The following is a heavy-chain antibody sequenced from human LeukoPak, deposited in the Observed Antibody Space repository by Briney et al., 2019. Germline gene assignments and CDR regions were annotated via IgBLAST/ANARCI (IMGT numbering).Heavy chain of an antibody. Sequence: PSETLSLTCTVSGGSITTALYSWGWIRQPPGKGLEWIGTISYSGSTYYKASLKSRVTISADTSKNQFSLKLYSVTAADTAVYYCARHPTGFPNWFDSWGQGTLVTVSS. CDR1: GGSITTALYS. CDR2: ISYSGST. V-gene: IGHV4-39*01. J-gene: IGHJ5*01. D-gene: IGHD3-9*01. CDR3: ARHPTGFPNWFDS.